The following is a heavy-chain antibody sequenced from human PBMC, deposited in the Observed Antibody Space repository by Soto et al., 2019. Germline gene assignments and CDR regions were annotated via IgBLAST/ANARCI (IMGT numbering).Heavy chain of an antibody. V-gene: IGHV1-3*01. CDR1: GFSFSDNL. D-gene: IGHD2-8*02. CDR2: INPDNGHT. J-gene: IGHJ3*01. Sequence: QVQLVQSGAEVRKPGASVNISCRASGFSFSDNLINWVRQAPGQSLEWMGWINPDNGHTRYSQTFQGRVTISRHSSAGIAYVEVSDLTSEDTAVYDCARDILSVGPRANDAFDVWGQGTMVTVSS. CDR3: ARDILSVGPRANDAFDV.